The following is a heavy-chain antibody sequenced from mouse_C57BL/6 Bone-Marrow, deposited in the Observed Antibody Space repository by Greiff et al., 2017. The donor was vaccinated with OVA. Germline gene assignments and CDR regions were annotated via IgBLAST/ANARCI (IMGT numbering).Heavy chain of an antibody. CDR2: ISSGGDYI. CDR3: TRGGLFYYGTSYAMDY. V-gene: IGHV5-9-1*02. CDR1: GFTFSSYA. Sequence: DVMLVESGEGLVKPGGSLKLSCAASGFTFSSYAMSWVRQTPEKRLEWVAYISSGGDYIYYADTVKGRFTISRDNARNTLYLQMSSLKSEDTAMYYCTRGGLFYYGTSYAMDYWGQGTSVTVSS. J-gene: IGHJ4*01. D-gene: IGHD1-1*01.